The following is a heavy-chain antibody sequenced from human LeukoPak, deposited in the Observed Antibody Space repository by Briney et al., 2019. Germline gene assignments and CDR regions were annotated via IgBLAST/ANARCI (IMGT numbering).Heavy chain of an antibody. CDR3: ARDGDIVVVPAAMRYTAMVDYYYGMDV. Sequence: ASAKVSCRASGGTFSSYAISWVRQAPGQGLEWMGGIIPIFGTANYAQKFQGRVTITADESTSTAYMELSSLRSEDTAVYYCARDGDIVVVPAAMRYTAMVDYYYGMDVWGKGTTVTVSS. V-gene: IGHV1-69*13. CDR1: GGTFSSYA. CDR2: IIPIFGTA. J-gene: IGHJ6*04. D-gene: IGHD2-2*01.